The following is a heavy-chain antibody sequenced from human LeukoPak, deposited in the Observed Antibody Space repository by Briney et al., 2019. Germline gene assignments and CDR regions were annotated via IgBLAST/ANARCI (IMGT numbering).Heavy chain of an antibody. CDR1: GGSISSYY. D-gene: IGHD2-15*01. V-gene: IGHV4-34*01. Sequence: SETLSLTCTVSGGSISSYYWSWIRQPPGKGLEWIGEINHSGSTNYNPSLKSRVTISVDTSKNQFSLKLSSVTAADTAVYYCARNAPLVVVAATRPTNWFDPWGQGTLVTVSS. CDR3: ARNAPLVVVAATRPTNWFDP. CDR2: INHSGST. J-gene: IGHJ5*02.